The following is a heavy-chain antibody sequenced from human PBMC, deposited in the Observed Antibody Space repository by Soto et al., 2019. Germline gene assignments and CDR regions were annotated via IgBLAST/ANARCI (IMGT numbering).Heavy chain of an antibody. Sequence: QVQLQESGPGLVKPSQTLSLTCTVSGGSISSGGYYWSWIRQHPGKGLEWIGYIYYSGSTYYNPSLKSRVTISVDTSKNQFSLKLSSVTAADTAVYYCACALLWFGELRYGMDVWGQGTTVTVSS. CDR1: GGSISSGGYY. V-gene: IGHV4-31*03. CDR2: IYYSGST. D-gene: IGHD3-10*01. CDR3: ACALLWFGELRYGMDV. J-gene: IGHJ6*02.